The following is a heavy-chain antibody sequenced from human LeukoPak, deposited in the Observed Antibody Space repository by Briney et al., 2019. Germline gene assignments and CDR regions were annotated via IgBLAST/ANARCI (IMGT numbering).Heavy chain of an antibody. CDR3: ARGSIAGAGSDY. J-gene: IGHJ4*02. D-gene: IGHD6-19*01. Sequence: TSETLSLTCTVSGFSISNYYWSWIRQAAGKGLEWIGRINTSGDTNYNPPVKGRVTMSIATSKNQFSLNLSSVTAADTAMYYCARGSIAGAGSDYWGQGILVTVSS. V-gene: IGHV4-4*07. CDR2: INTSGDT. CDR1: GFSISNYY.